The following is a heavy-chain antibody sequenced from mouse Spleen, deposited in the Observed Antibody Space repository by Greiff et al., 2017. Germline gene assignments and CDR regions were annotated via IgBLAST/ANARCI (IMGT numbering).Heavy chain of an antibody. V-gene: IGHV1-42*01. J-gene: IGHJ2*01. D-gene: IGHD4-1*01. CDR1: GYSFTGYY. Sequence: EVKVVESGPELVKPGASVKISCKASGYSFTGYYMNWVKQSPEKSLEWIGEINPSTGGTTYNQKFKAKATLTVDKSSSTAYMQLKSLTSEDSAVYYCARGGWDGYWGQGTTLTVSS. CDR2: INPSTGGT. CDR3: ARGGWDGY.